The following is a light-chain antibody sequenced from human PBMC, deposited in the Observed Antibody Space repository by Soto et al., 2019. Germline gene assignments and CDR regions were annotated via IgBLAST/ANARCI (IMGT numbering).Light chain of an antibody. CDR3: SSYTSSSTLEGV. J-gene: IGLJ1*01. CDR1: SSEVGGYNY. CDR2: EVS. V-gene: IGLV2-14*01. Sequence: QSVLTQPASVSGSPGQSITISCTGTSSEVGGYNYVSWYQQHPGKAPKLMIYEVSNRPSGVSNRFSGSKSGNTASLTISGLQAEDEADDYCSSYTSSSTLEGVFGTGTKLTVL.